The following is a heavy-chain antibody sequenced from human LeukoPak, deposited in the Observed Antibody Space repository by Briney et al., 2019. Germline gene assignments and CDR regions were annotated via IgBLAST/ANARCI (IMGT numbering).Heavy chain of an antibody. CDR1: GGSFSGYY. CDR2: INHSGST. V-gene: IGHV4-34*01. CDR3: ATTYYYDSSGDVYFQH. J-gene: IGHJ1*01. D-gene: IGHD3-22*01. Sequence: SETLSLTCAVYGGSFSGYYWSWIRQPPGKGLEWIGEINHSGSTNYNPSLKSRVTISVDTSKNQFSLKLSSVTDADTAVYYCATTYYYDSSGDVYFQHWGQGTLVTVSS.